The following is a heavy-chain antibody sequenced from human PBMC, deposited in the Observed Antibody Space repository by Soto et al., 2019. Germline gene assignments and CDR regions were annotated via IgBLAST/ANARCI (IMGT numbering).Heavy chain of an antibody. D-gene: IGHD1-26*01. Sequence: QVQLVESGGGVVQPGRSLRLSCAASGFTFSSHSIQWVRQAPGKGLEWVAVISYDGSIKYYADSVKGRFTISRDNSNNTAYMEMNRLRAEDTAVFYCAREWSTSRDLDYWGQGTLVIVSS. CDR3: AREWSTSRDLDY. CDR1: GFTFSSHS. J-gene: IGHJ4*02. V-gene: IGHV3-30-3*01. CDR2: ISYDGSIK.